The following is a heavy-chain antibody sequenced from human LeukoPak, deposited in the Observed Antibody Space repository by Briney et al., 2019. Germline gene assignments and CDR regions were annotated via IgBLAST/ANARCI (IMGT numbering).Heavy chain of an antibody. CDR1: GGTFSSYA. V-gene: IGHV1-69*13. Sequence: GASVKVSCKASGGTFSSYAISWVRQAPGQGLEWMGGIIPIFGTANYAQEFQGRVTITADESTSTAYMELSSLRSEDTAVYYCARTQYYDFWSGLYYFDYWGQGTLVTVSS. J-gene: IGHJ4*02. CDR3: ARTQYYDFWSGLYYFDY. CDR2: IIPIFGTA. D-gene: IGHD3-3*01.